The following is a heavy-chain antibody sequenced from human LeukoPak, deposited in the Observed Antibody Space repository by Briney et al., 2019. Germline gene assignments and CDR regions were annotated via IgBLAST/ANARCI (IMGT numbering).Heavy chain of an antibody. J-gene: IGHJ4*02. Sequence: GGSLRLSCAASGFTFSNAWMSWVRQAPGKGLEWVGRIKSKTDGGTTDYAAPVKGRFTISRDDSKNTLYPQMNSLKTEDTAVYYCTTGTYSYGYDFDYWGQGTLVTVSS. D-gene: IGHD5-18*01. V-gene: IGHV3-15*01. CDR3: TTGTYSYGYDFDY. CDR2: IKSKTDGGTT. CDR1: GFTFSNAW.